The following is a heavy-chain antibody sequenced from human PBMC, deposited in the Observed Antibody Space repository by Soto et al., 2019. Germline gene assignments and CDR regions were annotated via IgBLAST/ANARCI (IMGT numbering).Heavy chain of an antibody. CDR1: GGSISSYY. J-gene: IGHJ4*02. V-gene: IGHV4-59*01. D-gene: IGHD3-10*01. CDR2: IYYSGST. CDR3: ARLVYDTRLNYMYFDF. Sequence: SETLSLTCTVSGGSISSYYWSWIRRPPGKGLEWIGYIYYSGSTNYNPSLKSRVTISVDTSKNQFSLKLSSVTAADTAIYFCARLVYDTRLNYMYFDFWGQGALVTVSS.